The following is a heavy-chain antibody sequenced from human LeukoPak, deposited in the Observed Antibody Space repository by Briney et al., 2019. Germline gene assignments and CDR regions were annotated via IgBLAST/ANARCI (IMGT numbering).Heavy chain of an antibody. CDR3: ARVELAPYYYYMDV. D-gene: IGHD1-7*01. J-gene: IGHJ6*03. V-gene: IGHV3-11*04. CDR1: GFTFSDYY. CDR2: ISSSGSTI. Sequence: GGSLRLSCAASGFTFSDYYMSWIRQAPGKGLEWVSYISSSGSTIYYADSVKGRFTISRDNAKNSLYLQMNSLRAEDTAVYYCARVELAPYYYYMDVWGKGTTVTVSS.